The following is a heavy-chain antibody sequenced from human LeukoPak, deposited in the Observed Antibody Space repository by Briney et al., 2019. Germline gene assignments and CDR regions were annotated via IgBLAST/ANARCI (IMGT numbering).Heavy chain of an antibody. J-gene: IGHJ4*02. Sequence: GGSLRLSCAASGFTFSSYAMHWVRQAPGKGLEWVAVISYDGGNKYYADSVKGRFTISRDNSKNTLYLQMNSLRAEDTAVYYCASALSGSPNYWGQGTLVAVSS. D-gene: IGHD1-26*01. CDR3: ASALSGSPNY. CDR2: ISYDGGNK. V-gene: IGHV3-30-3*01. CDR1: GFTFSSYA.